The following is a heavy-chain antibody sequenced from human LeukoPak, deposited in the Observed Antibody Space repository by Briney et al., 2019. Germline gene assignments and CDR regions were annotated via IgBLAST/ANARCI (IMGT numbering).Heavy chain of an antibody. D-gene: IGHD6-19*01. CDR2: MNTNNGNT. J-gene: IGHJ4*02. Sequence: ASVKLSCKASGYTFTSYYIHWVRQATGQGLEWMGWMNTNNGNTGYAQKFQGRVTMTRNTSISTAYMELSSLRSEDTAVYYCAREGRNSGWYYFDYWGQGTLVPVSS. CDR3: AREGRNSGWYYFDY. V-gene: IGHV1-8*01. CDR1: GYTFTSYY.